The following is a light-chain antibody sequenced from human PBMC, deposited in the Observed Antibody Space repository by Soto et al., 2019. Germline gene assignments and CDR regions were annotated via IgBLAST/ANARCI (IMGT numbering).Light chain of an antibody. J-gene: IGKJ5*01. CDR2: WAS. CDR3: QQYYSTPIT. V-gene: IGKV4-1*01. Sequence: IVMTQSQDSLAGSLGERATINCKPSQSVLYSSNNKNYLAWYQQKPGQPPKLLIYWASTRESGVPDRFSGSGSGTDFTLTISSLQAEDVAVYYCQQYYSTPITFGQGTRLEIK. CDR1: QSVLYSSNNKNY.